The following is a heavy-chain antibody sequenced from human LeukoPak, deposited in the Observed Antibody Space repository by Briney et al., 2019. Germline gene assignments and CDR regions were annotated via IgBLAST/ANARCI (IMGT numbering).Heavy chain of an antibody. CDR3: AGAGGVSPYDTSAYPAAFDI. CDR2: IYNSGST. CDR1: GGSISSYY. V-gene: IGHV4-59*01. J-gene: IGHJ3*02. D-gene: IGHD3-22*01. Sequence: PSETLSLTCTVSGGSISSYYWNWIRQPPGKGLEWIGYIYNSGSTNYNPSLKSRVTISVDTSKNQFSLKLTSVTAADTAVYYCAGAGGVSPYDTSAYPAAFDIWGQGTMVTVSS.